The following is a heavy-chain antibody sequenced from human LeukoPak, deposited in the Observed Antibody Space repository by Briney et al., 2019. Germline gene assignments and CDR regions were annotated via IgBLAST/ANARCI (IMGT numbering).Heavy chain of an antibody. CDR2: IKDGGST. CDR1: GYTFTSYY. J-gene: IGHJ6*02. V-gene: IGHV1-46*01. Sequence: GASVKVSCKASGYTFTSYYMHWVRQAPGQGLEWMGVIKDGGSTRYAQKFQGRLTVTRDTSTSTVYMELSSLRSEDTAVYYCARDPGFRGSYYGMDIWGQGTTVTVSS. CDR3: ARDPGFRGSYYGMDI. D-gene: IGHD5-12*01.